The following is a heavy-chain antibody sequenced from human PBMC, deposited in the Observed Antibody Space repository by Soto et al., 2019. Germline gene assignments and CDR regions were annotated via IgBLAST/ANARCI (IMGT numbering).Heavy chain of an antibody. CDR2: IKQDGSEK. Sequence: GGSLRLSCAASGFTFSSYWMSWVRQAPGKGLEWVANIKQDGSEKYYVDSVKGRFTISRDNAKNSLYLQMNSLRAEDTAVYYCARDDYSNDIYYYYYYGMDVWGQGXTVTVSS. D-gene: IGHD4-4*01. CDR1: GFTFSSYW. CDR3: ARDDYSNDIYYYYYYGMDV. J-gene: IGHJ6*02. V-gene: IGHV3-7*03.